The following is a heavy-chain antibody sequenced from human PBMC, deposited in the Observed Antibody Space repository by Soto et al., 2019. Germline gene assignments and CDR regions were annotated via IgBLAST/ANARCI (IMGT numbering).Heavy chain of an antibody. CDR2: IYPGDSDT. J-gene: IGHJ6*02. V-gene: IGHV5-51*01. CDR1: GYSFTSYW. Sequence: GESLKISCKGSGYSFTSYWIGWVRQMPGKGLEWMGIIYPGDSDTRYSPSFQGQVTISADKSISTAYLQWSSLKASDTAMYYCARHPPGGTPNYGMDVWGQGTTVTVSS. CDR3: ARHPPGGTPNYGMDV. D-gene: IGHD1-1*01.